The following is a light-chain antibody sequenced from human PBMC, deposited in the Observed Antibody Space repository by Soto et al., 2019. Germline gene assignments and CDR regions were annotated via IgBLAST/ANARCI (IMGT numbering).Light chain of an antibody. CDR3: LRYGDSPPAYT. Sequence: EIVLTQSPGTVSLSPGERATLSCRASQSVSSRNLAWYRQKPGQAPSLLIFDASNRATGIPDRFSGSGSGTDFTLTINRLEPEDCAVYYCLRYGDSPPAYTFGQGTKLEIK. V-gene: IGKV3-20*01. CDR2: DAS. J-gene: IGKJ2*01. CDR1: QSVSSRN.